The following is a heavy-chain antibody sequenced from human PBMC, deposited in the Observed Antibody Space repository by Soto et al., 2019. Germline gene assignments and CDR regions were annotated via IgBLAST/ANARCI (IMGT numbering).Heavy chain of an antibody. V-gene: IGHV3-30*03. CDR1: GFTFSSYG. CDR2: ISYDGSNK. CDR3: ATGGGGNWFDP. Sequence: HPGGSLRLSCAASGFTFSSYGMHWVRQAPGKGLEWVAVISYDGSNKYYADSVKGRFTISRDNSKNTLYLQMNSLRAEDTAVYYSATGGGGNWFDPWGHGTLVTAPQ. D-gene: IGHD3-10*01. J-gene: IGHJ5*02.